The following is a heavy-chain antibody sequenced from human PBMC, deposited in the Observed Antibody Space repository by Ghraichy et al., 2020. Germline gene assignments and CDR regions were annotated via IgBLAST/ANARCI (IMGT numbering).Heavy chain of an antibody. Sequence: SETLSLTCTVSGGSISSSSYYWGWIRQPPGKGLEWIGSIYYSGSTYYNPSLKSRVTISVDTSKNQFSLKLSSVTAADTAVYYCARQQGPGGDYWGQGTLVTVSS. CDR2: IYYSGST. CDR3: ARQQGPGGDY. CDR1: GGSISSSSYY. V-gene: IGHV4-39*01. D-gene: IGHD3-16*01. J-gene: IGHJ4*02.